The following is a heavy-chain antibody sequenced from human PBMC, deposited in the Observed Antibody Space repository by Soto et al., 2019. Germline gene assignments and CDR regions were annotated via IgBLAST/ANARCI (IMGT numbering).Heavy chain of an antibody. CDR2: ISSTGSYT. Sequence: PGGSLRLSGAASGFTFSDDYMSWVRQSPGKGLEWVSYISSTGSYTFHADSVKGRFTVSRDNSENTLYLQMNSLRGEDTAVYYRRFFDVSGGKDYWGQGTLVTVSS. V-gene: IGHV3-11*03. J-gene: IGHJ4*02. D-gene: IGHD5-12*01. CDR1: GFTFSDDY. CDR3: RFFDVSGGKDY.